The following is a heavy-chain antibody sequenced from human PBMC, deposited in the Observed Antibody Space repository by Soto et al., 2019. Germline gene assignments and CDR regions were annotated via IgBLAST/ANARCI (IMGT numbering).Heavy chain of an antibody. CDR3: ARDGGRRGYCTGDKYYEGADS. D-gene: IGHD2-8*02. Sequence: SETLSLTCTVSGGSISSGVYYWSWIRQHPGKGLEWIGFIYYTGRAYYNPSLRSRVIMSVDTSKNQFSLNLTSVTAADAAVYYCARDGGRRGYCTGDKYYEGADSWGPGTLVTVSS. J-gene: IGHJ5*01. CDR2: IYYTGRA. CDR1: GGSISSGVYY. V-gene: IGHV4-31*03.